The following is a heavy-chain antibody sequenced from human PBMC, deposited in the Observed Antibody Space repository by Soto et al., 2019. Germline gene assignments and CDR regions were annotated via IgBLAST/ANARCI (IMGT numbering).Heavy chain of an antibody. Sequence: GGSLRLSCAASGFIFSSYYMNWVRQAPGKGLEWVANIKPDGSAKNYVDSVKGRFTISRDNAKNSVYLQMNSLRAEDTAVYYCARDPVRGDAYNFDYWGQGTLVTISS. CDR1: GFIFSSYY. CDR2: IKPDGSAK. D-gene: IGHD3-10*01. CDR3: ARDPVRGDAYNFDY. J-gene: IGHJ4*02. V-gene: IGHV3-7*01.